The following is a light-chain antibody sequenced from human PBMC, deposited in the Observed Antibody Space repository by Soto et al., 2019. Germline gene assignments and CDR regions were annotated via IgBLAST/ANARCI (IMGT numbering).Light chain of an antibody. CDR3: SSYTSSSTLAV. Sequence: QSALTQAASVSGYPGQSITISCTGTSSDVGGYNYVSWYQQHPGKAPKLMIYDVSNRPSGVSNRFSGSKSGNTASLTISGLQAEDEADYYCSSYTSSSTLAVFGGGTKLTVL. CDR1: SSDVGGYNY. CDR2: DVS. V-gene: IGLV2-14*01. J-gene: IGLJ2*01.